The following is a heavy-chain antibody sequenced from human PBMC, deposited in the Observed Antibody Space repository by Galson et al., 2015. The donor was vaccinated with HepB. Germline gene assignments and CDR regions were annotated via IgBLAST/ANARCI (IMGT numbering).Heavy chain of an antibody. D-gene: IGHD3-10*01. CDR3: ARFGELSAALDY. J-gene: IGHJ4*02. CDR1: GFTFSSYG. CDR2: ISYDGSNK. Sequence: SLRLSCAASGFTFSSYGMHWVRQAPGKGLEWVAVISYDGSNKYYADSVKGRFTISRDNSKNTLYLQMNSLRAEDTAVYYCARFGELSAALDYWGQGTLVTVSS. V-gene: IGHV3-30*03.